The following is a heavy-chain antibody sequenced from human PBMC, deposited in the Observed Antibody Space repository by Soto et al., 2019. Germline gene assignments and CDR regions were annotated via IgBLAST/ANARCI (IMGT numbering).Heavy chain of an antibody. CDR1: GFTFSSYA. J-gene: IGHJ4*02. CDR2: ISYDGSNK. V-gene: IGHV3-30-3*01. D-gene: IGHD6-13*01. CDR3: ARDSGSSGVAAAGSWDS. Sequence: QVQLVESGGGVVQPGRSLRLSCAASGFTFSSYAMHWVRQAPGKGLEGVAVISYDGSNKYYADSVKGRFTISRDNSKNSLFLERNSLKAEDTAVYYCARDSGSSGVAAAGSWDSWGQGTLVTVSS.